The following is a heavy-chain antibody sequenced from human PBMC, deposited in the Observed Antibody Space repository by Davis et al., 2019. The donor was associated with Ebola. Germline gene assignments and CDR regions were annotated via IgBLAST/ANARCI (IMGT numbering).Heavy chain of an antibody. CDR1: GFTFTSSA. Sequence: SVKVSCKASGFTFTSSAMQWVRQARRQRLEWIGWIVVGSGNTNYAQKFQERVTITRDMSTSTAYMELSSLRSEDTAVYYCAAVRLTMIVDYGMDVWGQGTTVTVSS. CDR3: AAVRLTMIVDYGMDV. CDR2: IVVGSGNT. D-gene: IGHD3-22*01. J-gene: IGHJ6*02. V-gene: IGHV1-58*02.